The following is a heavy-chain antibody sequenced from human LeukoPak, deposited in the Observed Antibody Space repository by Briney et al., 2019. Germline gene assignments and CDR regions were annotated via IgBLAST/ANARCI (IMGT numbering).Heavy chain of an antibody. CDR1: GGSISSGDYY. Sequence: SETLSLTCTVSGGSISSGDYYWSWIRQPAGKGLEWIGRLYTSGSTNHNPSLKSRVTMSVDTSKNQFSLKLSSVTAADTAVYYCARDTPLSYYYYMDVWGKGTTVTVSS. D-gene: IGHD3-16*01. CDR2: LYTSGST. CDR3: ARDTPLSYYYYMDV. V-gene: IGHV4-61*02. J-gene: IGHJ6*03.